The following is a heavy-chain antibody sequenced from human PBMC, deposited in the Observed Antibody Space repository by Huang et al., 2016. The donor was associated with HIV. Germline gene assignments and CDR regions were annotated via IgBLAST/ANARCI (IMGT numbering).Heavy chain of an antibody. CDR1: GFTFSNYA. CDR3: ARRAVAGIYYYYYMDV. V-gene: IGHV3-30-3*01. D-gene: IGHD6-19*01. Sequence: QVQLVESGGGVVQPGRSLRLYCAASGFTFSNYAMHWVRQAPGKGLEGVAVISYDGSNKYYTDSVKGRFTISRDNSKNALYLQMNSLRAEDTAVYYCARRAVAGIYYYYYMDVWGKGTTVTVSS. CDR2: ISYDGSNK. J-gene: IGHJ6*03.